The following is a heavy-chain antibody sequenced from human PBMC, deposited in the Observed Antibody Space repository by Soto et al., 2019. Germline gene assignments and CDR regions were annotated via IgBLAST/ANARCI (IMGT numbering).Heavy chain of an antibody. CDR1: GFTFSDFY. CDR2: ISGSANTI. CDR3: ARDDYSAGGALFDY. D-gene: IGHD4-4*01. V-gene: IGHV3-11*01. Sequence: QVQLVESGGGLVKPGGSLRLSCVASGFTFSDFYMSWIRQAPGKGLEWVSYISGSANTIYYADSVKGRCTISRDNAKNSLYLQMNSLRAEDTAVYYCARDDYSAGGALFDYWGQGTLVTVSS. J-gene: IGHJ4*02.